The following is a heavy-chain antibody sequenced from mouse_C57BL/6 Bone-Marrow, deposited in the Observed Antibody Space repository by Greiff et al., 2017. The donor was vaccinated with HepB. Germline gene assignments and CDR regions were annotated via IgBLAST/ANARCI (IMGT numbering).Heavy chain of an antibody. V-gene: IGHV1-5*01. CDR2: IYPGNSDT. D-gene: IGHD1-1*01. J-gene: IGHJ4*01. CDR1: GYTFTSYW. Sequence: EVMLVESGTVLARPGASVKMSCKTSGYTFTSYWMHWVKQRPGQGLEWIGAIYPGNSDTSYNQKFKGKAKLTAVTSASTAYMELSSLTNEDSAVYYCTRNYYGSRGAYYYAMDYWGQGTSVTVSS. CDR3: TRNYYGSRGAYYYAMDY.